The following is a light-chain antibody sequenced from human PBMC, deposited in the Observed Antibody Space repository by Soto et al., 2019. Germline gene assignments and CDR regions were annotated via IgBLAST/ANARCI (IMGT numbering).Light chain of an antibody. V-gene: IGKV1-39*01. Sequence: DIQMTQSPSSLSASVGDRVTITCRASQTISTYLNWYQQEPGKALKLLIYAASSCQSGGPSRFSGSGSGTDFTLTISSLQPEDFAAYYCQQSHGIPYTFGQGTKLEIK. CDR3: QQSHGIPYT. CDR2: AAS. CDR1: QTISTY. J-gene: IGKJ2*01.